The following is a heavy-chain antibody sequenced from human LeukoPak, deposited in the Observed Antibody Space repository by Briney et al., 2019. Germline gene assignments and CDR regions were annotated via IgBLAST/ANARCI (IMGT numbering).Heavy chain of an antibody. V-gene: IGHV3-33*01. J-gene: IGHJ4*02. CDR1: GFTFGGYG. CDR3: TRYNNDHFDY. D-gene: IGHD1-14*01. CDR2: IAYDGSRA. Sequence: GGSLRLSRAGSGFTFGGYGMHWFRQTPGKGLEWVAVIAYDGSRAFYADSVKGRFTISRDNSKNTMSVQMDDLRAEDTAVYYCTRYNNDHFDYWGQGTLVTVSS.